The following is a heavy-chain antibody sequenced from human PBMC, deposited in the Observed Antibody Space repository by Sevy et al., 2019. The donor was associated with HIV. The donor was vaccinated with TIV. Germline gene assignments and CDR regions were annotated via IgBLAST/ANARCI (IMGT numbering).Heavy chain of an antibody. J-gene: IGHJ5*02. CDR2: IYPDDSDT. CDR1: GYTFTTYW. V-gene: IGHV5-51*01. CDR3: VRGRSGLLPPMGGWFDP. Sequence: GESLKISCKVSGYTFTTYWIAWVRQMPGKGLEWMGIIYPDDSDTRYNPSFQGQVTISADKSINTAYLQWSSLKASDTATYYCVRGRSGLLPPMGGWFDPWGQGTLVTVSS. D-gene: IGHD2-15*01.